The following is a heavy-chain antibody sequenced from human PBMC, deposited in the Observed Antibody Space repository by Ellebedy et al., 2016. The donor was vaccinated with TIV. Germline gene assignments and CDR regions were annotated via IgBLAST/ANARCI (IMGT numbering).Heavy chain of an antibody. D-gene: IGHD2-15*01. CDR1: GFTFSSYG. CDR2: IWYDGSNK. J-gene: IGHJ4*02. V-gene: IGHV3-33*01. CDR3: ARDRGGFTAPFDY. Sequence: GGSLRLXCAASGFTFSSYGMHWVRQAPGKGLEWVAVIWYDGSNKYYADSVKGRFTISRDNSKNTLYLQMNSLRAEDTAVYYCARDRGGFTAPFDYWGQGTLVTVSS.